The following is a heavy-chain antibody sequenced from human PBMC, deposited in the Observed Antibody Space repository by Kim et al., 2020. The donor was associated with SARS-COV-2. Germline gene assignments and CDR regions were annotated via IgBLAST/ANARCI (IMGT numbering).Heavy chain of an antibody. Sequence: GGSLRLSCAASGFTFSSYGMHWVRQAPGKGLEWVAVISYDGSNKYYADSVKGRFTISRDNSKNTLYLQMNSLRAEDTAVYYCAKYGDYDFWSGYRGMDVWGQGTTVTVSS. CDR3: AKYGDYDFWSGYRGMDV. D-gene: IGHD3-3*01. CDR1: GFTFSSYG. J-gene: IGHJ6*02. V-gene: IGHV3-30*18. CDR2: ISYDGSNK.